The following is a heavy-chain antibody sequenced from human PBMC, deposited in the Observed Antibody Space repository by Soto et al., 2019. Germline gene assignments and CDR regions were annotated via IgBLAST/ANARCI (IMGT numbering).Heavy chain of an antibody. CDR3: VHRRDGYNSAFFDY. D-gene: IGHD5-12*01. CDR1: GGTFSSYA. CDR2: IIRIFHTT. V-gene: IGHV1-69*13. J-gene: IGHJ4*02. Sequence: SVKVSCKASGGTFSSYAFSWVRQAPGQGLEWMGGIIRIFHTTTYAQKFQGRVTITADESTSAAYMELISLRSDDTAVYYCVHRRDGYNSAFFDYWGQGTLVTSPQ.